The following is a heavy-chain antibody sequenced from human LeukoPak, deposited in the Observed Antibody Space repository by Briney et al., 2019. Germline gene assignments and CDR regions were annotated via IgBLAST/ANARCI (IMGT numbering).Heavy chain of an antibody. CDR2: MYYSSST. CDR1: GGFNSRGDYY. CDR3: ARPYYYDSRIDP. D-gene: IGHD3-22*01. V-gene: IGHV4-30-4*01. J-gene: IGHJ5*02. Sequence: PSQTLSLTCPVSGGFNSRGDYYGSWIRQPPGEGLEWIAYMYYSSSTYYNPSLKSRVTMSADTSKNQLSLKLSSVTATDTAVYYCARPYYYDSRIDPWGQGILVTVSS.